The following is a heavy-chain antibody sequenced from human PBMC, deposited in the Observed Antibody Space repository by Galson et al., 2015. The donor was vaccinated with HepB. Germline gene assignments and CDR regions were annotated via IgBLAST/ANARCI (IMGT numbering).Heavy chain of an antibody. CDR1: GDSVSNNHVA. CDR2: AYRGSN. Sequence: CAISGDSVSNNHVAWNWIRQSPSRGLEWLGRAYRGSNQYAASMRGRIAINSDTSTNQFSLQLSSVTPEDTGLYYCARGAYSSFDIWGQGILVTVSS. D-gene: IGHD2-15*01. CDR3: ARGAYSSFDI. V-gene: IGHV6-1*01. J-gene: IGHJ4*02.